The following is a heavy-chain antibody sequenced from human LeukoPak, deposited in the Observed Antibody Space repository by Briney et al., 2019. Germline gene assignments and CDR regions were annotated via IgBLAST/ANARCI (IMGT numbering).Heavy chain of an antibody. J-gene: IGHJ4*02. CDR1: GYTFTSYG. Sequence: ASVKVSCKASGYTFTSYGISWVRQAPGQGLEWMGWISANDGNTDYPQKLQGRVTMTTDTSTSTAYMELRSLRSDNTAVYYCARESPGVVIHQFDYWGQGTLVTVSS. D-gene: IGHD3-3*01. V-gene: IGHV1-18*01. CDR3: ARESPGVVIHQFDY. CDR2: ISANDGNT.